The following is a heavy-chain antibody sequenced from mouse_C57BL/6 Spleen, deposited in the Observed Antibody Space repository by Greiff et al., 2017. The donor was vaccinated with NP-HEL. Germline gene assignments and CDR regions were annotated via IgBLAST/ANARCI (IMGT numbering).Heavy chain of an antibody. Sequence: VQLQQSGPELVKPGASVKISCKASGYSFTGYYMNWVKQSPEKSLEWIGEINPSTGGTTYNQKFKAKATLTVDKSSSTAYMQLKSLTSEDSAVYYCARRGENDDYVYWYFDVWGTGTTVTVSS. D-gene: IGHD2-4*01. V-gene: IGHV1-42*01. CDR3: ARRGENDDYVYWYFDV. CDR1: GYSFTGYY. J-gene: IGHJ1*03. CDR2: INPSTGGT.